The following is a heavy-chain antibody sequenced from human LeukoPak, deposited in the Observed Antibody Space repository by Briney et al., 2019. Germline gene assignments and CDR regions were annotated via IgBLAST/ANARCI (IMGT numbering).Heavy chain of an antibody. Sequence: GGSLRLSCAASGFTFSSYSMNWVRQAPGKGLEWVSSISSSSSYIYYADSVKGRFTISRDNAKNSLYLQMNSLRAEDTAVYYCARDLLSSSPGWFDPWGQGTLVTVSS. V-gene: IGHV3-21*01. CDR1: GFTFSSYS. J-gene: IGHJ5*02. CDR3: ARDLLSSSPGWFDP. CDR2: ISSSSSYI. D-gene: IGHD6-6*01.